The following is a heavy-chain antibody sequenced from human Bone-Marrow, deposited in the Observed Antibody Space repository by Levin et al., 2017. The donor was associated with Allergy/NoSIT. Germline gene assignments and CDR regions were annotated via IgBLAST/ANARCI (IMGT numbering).Heavy chain of an antibody. CDR3: AQSPQYCSTTSCPPFDY. Sequence: GGSLRLSCAGSGISFSTFGMSWVRQAPGKGLEWVSSISAGGGSTYYADSVKGRFTISRDKSNNTLFLEMKSLRAEDTALYYCAQSPQYCSTTSCPPFDYWGQGTLVTVS. J-gene: IGHJ4*02. CDR2: ISAGGGST. CDR1: GISFSTFG. D-gene: IGHD2-2*01. V-gene: IGHV3-23*01.